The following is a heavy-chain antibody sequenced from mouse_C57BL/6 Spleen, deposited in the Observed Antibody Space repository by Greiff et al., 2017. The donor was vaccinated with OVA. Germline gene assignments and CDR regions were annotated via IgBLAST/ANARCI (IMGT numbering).Heavy chain of an antibody. D-gene: IGHD1-1*01. V-gene: IGHV14-4*01. J-gene: IGHJ3*01. CDR1: GFNIKDDY. Sequence: DVKLQESGAELVRPGASVKLSCTASGFNIKDDYMHWVKQRPEQGLEWIGWIDPENGDTEYASKFQGKATITADTSSNTAYLQLSSLTSEDTAVYYCTTGGVAGFAYWGQGTLVTVSA. CDR2: IDPENGDT. CDR3: TTGGVAGFAY.